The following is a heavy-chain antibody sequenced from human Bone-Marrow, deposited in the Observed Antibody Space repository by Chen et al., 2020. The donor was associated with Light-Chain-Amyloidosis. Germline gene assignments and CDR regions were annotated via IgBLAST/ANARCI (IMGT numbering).Heavy chain of an antibody. D-gene: IGHD2-2*01. V-gene: IGHV3-23*04. CDR2: ARGGDGPT. CDR1: GFTFSNYA. Sequence: VRLVEFGGGLVQPGGSLRLSCVGFGFTFSNYAMTWVRQAPGKGLEWVSVARGGDGPTYYADSVRGRFTIYRDNSKNTLYLQMNSLRAEDTAVYYCAKDRCTSISCSDFDYWGQGTLVTVSS. J-gene: IGHJ4*02. CDR3: AKDRCTSISCSDFDY.